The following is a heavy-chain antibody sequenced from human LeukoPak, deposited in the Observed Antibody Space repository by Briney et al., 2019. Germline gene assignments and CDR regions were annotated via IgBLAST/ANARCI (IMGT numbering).Heavy chain of an antibody. CDR2: ISAYNGNT. Sequence: SVKVSCKASGFTFTSYGIRWVPQAPGQGLEWIGWISAYNGNTNYAQKLQGRVTMTTDTSTSTAYMELRSLRSDDTAVYYRARDRIAAAGPRFDYWGQGTLVTVSS. CDR1: GFTFTSYG. D-gene: IGHD6-13*01. J-gene: IGHJ4*02. V-gene: IGHV1-18*01. CDR3: ARDRIAAAGPRFDY.